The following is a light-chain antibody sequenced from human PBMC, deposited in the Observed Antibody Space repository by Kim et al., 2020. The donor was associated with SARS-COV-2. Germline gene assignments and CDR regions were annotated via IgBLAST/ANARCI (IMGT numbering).Light chain of an antibody. V-gene: IGLV2-14*03. J-gene: IGLJ3*02. Sequence: QSALTQPASVSGSPGQSITISCTGTTSDIGRYNYVSWFQQHPGKAPKVIIYDVNKRPSGISSLISGSKSGNTPSLTISGLQAEDEADYYCTSYTSSNSWVFGRGTKVTVL. CDR2: DVN. CDR3: TSYTSSNSWV. CDR1: TSDIGRYNY.